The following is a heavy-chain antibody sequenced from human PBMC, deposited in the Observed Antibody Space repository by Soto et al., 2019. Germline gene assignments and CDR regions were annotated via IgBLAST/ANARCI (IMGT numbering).Heavy chain of an antibody. CDR3: ARGHVVPAFES. CDR1: GDSIGAGVYY. J-gene: IGHJ4*02. CDR2: IYKPGRT. D-gene: IGHD3-10*01. V-gene: IGHV4-31*03. Sequence: QVRLQESGPGLVKPSQTLALTCTVTGDSIGAGVYYWNWIRQNPEKGPEWIAYIYKPGRTDYNPSLKSRLTISMDTSKNQLSLWLSSVTAADTAVYYCARGHVVPAFESWGQGTLVTVSS.